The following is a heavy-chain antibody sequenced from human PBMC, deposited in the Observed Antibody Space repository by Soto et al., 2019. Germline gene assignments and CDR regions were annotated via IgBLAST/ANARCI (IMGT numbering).Heavy chain of an antibody. Sequence: SETLSLTCAVSGYSISSSNWWGWIRQPPGKGLEWIGYIYYSGSTYYNPSLKSRVTMSLDTSKNQFSLKLSSVTAVDTAVYYCARVSDYVWGSYGYFDYWGQGALVTAPQ. D-gene: IGHD3-16*01. CDR2: IYYSGST. CDR3: ARVSDYVWGSYGYFDY. J-gene: IGHJ4*02. V-gene: IGHV4-28*03. CDR1: GYSISSSNW.